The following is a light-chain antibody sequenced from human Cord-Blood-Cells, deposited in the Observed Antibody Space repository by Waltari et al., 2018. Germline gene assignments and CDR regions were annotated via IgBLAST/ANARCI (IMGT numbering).Light chain of an antibody. J-gene: IGLJ2*01. CDR2: QDS. CDR3: QAWDSSTAV. V-gene: IGLV3-1*01. CDR1: KLGDKY. Sequence: SYELTQPPSVSVSPGQTASITCSGDKLGDKYACWYQQKPGQSPVLVIYQDSKLPSGIPGRFSGCNSGNTATLTISGTQAMDEADYYCQAWDSSTAVFGGGTKLTVL.